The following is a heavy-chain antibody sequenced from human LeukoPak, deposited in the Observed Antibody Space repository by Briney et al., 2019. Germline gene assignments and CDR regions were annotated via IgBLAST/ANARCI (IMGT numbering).Heavy chain of an antibody. CDR1: GGTFSSYA. CDR3: ATGTGPGIAAAGTAYYYYYYMDV. CDR2: IIPIFGTA. J-gene: IGHJ6*03. D-gene: IGHD6-13*01. Sequence: SVKVSCKASGGTFSSYAISWVRQAPGQGLEWMGGIIPIFGTANYAQKLQGRVTITTDESTSTAYMELSSLRSEDTAVYYCATGTGPGIAAAGTAYYYYYYMDVWGKGTTVTVSS. V-gene: IGHV1-69*05.